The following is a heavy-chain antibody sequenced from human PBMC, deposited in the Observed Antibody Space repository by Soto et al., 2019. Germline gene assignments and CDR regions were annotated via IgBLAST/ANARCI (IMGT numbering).Heavy chain of an antibody. CDR3: ARHPIVGAVLPAFDI. CDR2: IYPDDSDT. D-gene: IGHD1-26*01. Sequence: EVQLMQSGAEVKKPGESLKISCKGSGYSFPSYWIGWVRQMPGKGLEWMGIIYPDDSDTRYSPSFQGQVTISADKSISTAYLQWSSLKASDTAMYYCARHPIVGAVLPAFDIWGQGTMVTVSS. CDR1: GYSFPSYW. J-gene: IGHJ3*02. V-gene: IGHV5-51*01.